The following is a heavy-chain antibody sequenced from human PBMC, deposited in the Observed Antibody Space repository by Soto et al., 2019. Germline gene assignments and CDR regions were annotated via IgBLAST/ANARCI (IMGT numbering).Heavy chain of an antibody. J-gene: IGHJ6*03. Sequence: PGESLKISCKGSGYSFTSYWIGWVRQMPGKGLEWMGIIYPGDSDTRYSPSFQGQVTISADKSISTAYLQWSSLKASDTAMYYWARAGYDILTGNYYYYYYMDVWGKGTTVTVSS. CDR2: IYPGDSDT. D-gene: IGHD3-9*01. CDR1: GYSFTSYW. V-gene: IGHV5-51*01. CDR3: ARAGYDILTGNYYYYYYMDV.